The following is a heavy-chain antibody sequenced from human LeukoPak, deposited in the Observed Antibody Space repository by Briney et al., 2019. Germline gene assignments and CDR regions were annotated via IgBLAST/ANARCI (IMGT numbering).Heavy chain of an antibody. D-gene: IGHD2-2*01. CDR3: ASTERCSTTCPLDY. CDR1: GGSFRGYY. J-gene: IGHJ4*02. Sequence: AETLSLTCAVYGGSFRGYYWSCIRQPPGKGLGWIGEINHSGSTNYNPSLKSRVTISLDTSMKKCSLKLNSVTAADTAVYYCASTERCSTTCPLDYWGQGTLVTVSS. CDR2: INHSGST. V-gene: IGHV4-34*01.